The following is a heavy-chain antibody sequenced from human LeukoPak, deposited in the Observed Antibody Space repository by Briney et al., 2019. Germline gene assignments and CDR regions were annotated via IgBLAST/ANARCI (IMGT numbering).Heavy chain of an antibody. V-gene: IGHV3-9*01. CDR3: AKDRYGGNSGYFQH. J-gene: IGHJ1*01. D-gene: IGHD4-23*01. Sequence: GGSLRLSCAASGFTFSSYAISWVRQAPGKGLEWVSGISWNSGSIGYADSVKGRFTISRDNAKNSLYLQMNSLRAEDTALYYCAKDRYGGNSGYFQHWGQGTLVTVSS. CDR1: GFTFSSYA. CDR2: ISWNSGSI.